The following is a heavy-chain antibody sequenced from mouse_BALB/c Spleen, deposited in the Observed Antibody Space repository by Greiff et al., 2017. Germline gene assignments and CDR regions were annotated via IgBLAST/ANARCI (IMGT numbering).Heavy chain of an antibody. CDR3: ARGADGYYPWFAY. Sequence: EVQGVESGGGLVKPGGSLKLSCAASGFTFSSYAMSWVRQTPEKRLEWVASISSGGSTYYPDSVKGRFTISRDNARNILYLQMSSLRSEDTAMYYCARGADGYYPWFAYWGQGTLVTVSA. V-gene: IGHV5-6-5*01. D-gene: IGHD2-3*01. CDR1: GFTFSSYA. J-gene: IGHJ3*01. CDR2: ISSGGST.